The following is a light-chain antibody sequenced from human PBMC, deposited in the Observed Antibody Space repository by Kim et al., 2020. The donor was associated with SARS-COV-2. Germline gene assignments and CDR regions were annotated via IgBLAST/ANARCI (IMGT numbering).Light chain of an antibody. V-gene: IGKV3-20*01. CDR2: GAS. CDR1: QSVSSSY. CDR3: QQYGSSLSLT. Sequence: PGERATLSCRASQSVSSSYLAWYQQKPGQAPRLLIYGASSRATGIPDRFSGSGSGTDFTLTISRLEPEDFALYYCQQYGSSLSLTFGGGTKVDIK. J-gene: IGKJ4*01.